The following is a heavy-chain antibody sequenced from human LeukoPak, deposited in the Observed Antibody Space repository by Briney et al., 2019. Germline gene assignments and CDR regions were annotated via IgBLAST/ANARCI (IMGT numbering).Heavy chain of an antibody. D-gene: IGHD4-17*01. CDR3: ARSPSDYGDNWFDP. V-gene: IGHV4-39*01. J-gene: IGHJ5*02. CDR2: IYYGGST. CDR1: GGSISSSSYY. Sequence: PSETLSLTCTVSGGSISSSSYYWGWIRQPPGKGLEWIGSIYYGGSTYYNPSLKSRVTISVDTSKNQFSLKLSYVTAADTAVYYCARSPSDYGDNWFDPWGQGTLVTVSS.